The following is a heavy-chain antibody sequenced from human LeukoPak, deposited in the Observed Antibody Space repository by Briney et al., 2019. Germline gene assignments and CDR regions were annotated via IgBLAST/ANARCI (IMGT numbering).Heavy chain of an antibody. CDR1: GYTFTSYD. CDR2: INPNSGGT. D-gene: IGHD4-17*01. J-gene: IGHJ5*02. CDR3: ARADYGDLNDNWFDP. V-gene: IGHV1-2*02. Sequence: ASVKVSCKASGYTFTSYDINWVRQATGQGLEWMGWINPNSGGTNYAQKFQGRVTMTRDTSISTAYMELSRLRSDDTAVYYCARADYGDLNDNWFDPWGQGTLVTVSS.